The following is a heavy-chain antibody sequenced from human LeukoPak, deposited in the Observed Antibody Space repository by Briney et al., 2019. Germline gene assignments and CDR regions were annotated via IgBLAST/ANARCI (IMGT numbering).Heavy chain of an antibody. CDR3: ARADCGGGSCYSDY. J-gene: IGHJ4*02. CDR2: IYYSGST. V-gene: IGHV4-59*12. D-gene: IGHD2-15*01. CDR1: GGSISRYY. Sequence: SETLSLTCTVSGGSISRYYWNWIRQSPGKGLEWIGYIYYSGSTYYNPSLKSRVTISVDTSKNQFSLKLSSVTAADTAVYYCARADCGGGSCYSDYWGQGTLVTVSS.